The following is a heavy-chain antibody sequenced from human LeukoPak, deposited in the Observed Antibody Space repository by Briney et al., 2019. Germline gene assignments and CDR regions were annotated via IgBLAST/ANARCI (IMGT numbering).Heavy chain of an antibody. CDR2: IYYSGST. D-gene: IGHD3-22*01. V-gene: IGHV4-59*01. CDR3: ARHGDYYDSSGYYPFDY. CDR1: GGSISSYY. Sequence: PSETLSLTCTVSGGSISSYYWSWIRQPPGKGLEWIGYIYYSGSTNYNPSLKSRVTISVDTSKNQFSLKLSSVTAADTAVYYCARHGDYYDSSGYYPFDYWGQGTLVTVSS. J-gene: IGHJ4*02.